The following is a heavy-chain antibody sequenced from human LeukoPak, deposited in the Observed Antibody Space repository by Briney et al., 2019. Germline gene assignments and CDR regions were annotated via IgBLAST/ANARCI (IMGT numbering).Heavy chain of an antibody. D-gene: IGHD3-22*01. V-gene: IGHV3-23*01. CDR3: AKDLNYYDSSGSDVSFDY. Sequence: PGRSLTLSSAASAFTFRTYAMRSVCQAPRQGLERVSAISGSGGSTFYADSVKGRVTISRDNSKNTRYLQMNSLRAEDTAVYYCAKDLNYYDSSGSDVSFDYWGQGTLVTVSS. J-gene: IGHJ4*02. CDR2: ISGSGGST. CDR1: AFTFRTYA.